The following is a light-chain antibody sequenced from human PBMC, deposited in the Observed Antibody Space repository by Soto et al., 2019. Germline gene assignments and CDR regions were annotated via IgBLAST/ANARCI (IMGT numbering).Light chain of an antibody. V-gene: IGKV3-20*01. CDR1: QSVAANY. J-gene: IGKJ3*01. CDR2: GAS. CDR3: HQYGTAPLT. Sequence: EVVLTQSPGTLSLSPGERATLSCRASQSVAANYLAWYQQKRVQAPRLLIYGASSRATGIPDRFSGSGSGTDFTLTISRLEPEDFSVYYCHQYGTAPLTFGPGTKVDI.